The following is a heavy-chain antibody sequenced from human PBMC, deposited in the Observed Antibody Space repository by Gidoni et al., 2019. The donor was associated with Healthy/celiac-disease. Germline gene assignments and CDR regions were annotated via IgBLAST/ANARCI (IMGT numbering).Heavy chain of an antibody. Sequence: EVQLVGSGGGLVKPGGSLRLSGEASGFTFSSYSMNWVRQAPGKGLYGVSAIISSSSYIYYADSGKCRFTISRDNAKNSLYLQMNSLRAEDTAVYYCARGSQADYGMDVWGQGTTVTVSS. CDR2: IISSSSYI. CDR3: ARGSQADYGMDV. V-gene: IGHV3-21*01. J-gene: IGHJ6*02. CDR1: GFTFSSYS.